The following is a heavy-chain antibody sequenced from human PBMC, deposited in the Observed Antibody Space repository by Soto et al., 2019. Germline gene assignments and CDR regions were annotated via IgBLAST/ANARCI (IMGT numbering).Heavy chain of an antibody. D-gene: IGHD6-19*01. J-gene: IGHJ5*02. CDR1: GYTFTGYY. V-gene: IGHV1-2*02. CDR3: AREYSSGWGIRWFDP. CDR2: INPNSGGT. Sequence: GASVKVSCKASGYTFTGYYMHWVRQAPGQGLEWMGWINPNSGGTNYAQKFQGRDTMTRDTSISTAYMELSRLRSDDTAVYYCAREYSSGWGIRWFDPWGQGTLVTVS.